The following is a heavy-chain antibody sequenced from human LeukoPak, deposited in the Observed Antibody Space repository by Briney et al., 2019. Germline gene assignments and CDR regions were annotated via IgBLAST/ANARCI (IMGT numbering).Heavy chain of an antibody. Sequence: GGSLRLSCAASGFTFSSYAMSWVRQAPGKGLEWVSAISGSGGSTYYADSVKGRFTISRDNSKNTLYLQMNSLRAEDTAAYYCAKDLHGYSSSGAYYFDYWGQGTLVTVSS. CDR3: AKDLHGYSSSGAYYFDY. J-gene: IGHJ4*02. CDR1: GFTFSSYA. D-gene: IGHD6-13*01. V-gene: IGHV3-23*01. CDR2: ISGSGGST.